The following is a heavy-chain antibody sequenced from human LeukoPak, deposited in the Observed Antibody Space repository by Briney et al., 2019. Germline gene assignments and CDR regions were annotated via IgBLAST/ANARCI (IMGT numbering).Heavy chain of an antibody. CDR3: AKGHSYNILTGSSVRRGIDY. V-gene: IGHV3-30*02. CDR2: IRYDGSNK. CDR1: GFTFSSYN. J-gene: IGHJ4*02. Sequence: GGSLRLSCAASGFTFSSYNINWVRQAPGKGLEWVAVIRYDGSNKYHADSVKGRFTIYRDNSKNTLYLQMNSLRAEDPAVYYCAKGHSYNILTGSSVRRGIDYWGQGTLVTVSS. D-gene: IGHD3-9*01.